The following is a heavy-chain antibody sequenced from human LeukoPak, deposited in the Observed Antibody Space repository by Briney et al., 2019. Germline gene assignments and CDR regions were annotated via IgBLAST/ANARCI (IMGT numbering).Heavy chain of an antibody. CDR3: ATALQYSSSYYFDY. Sequence: SETLSLTCTVSGYSISSGYYWGWIRQPPGKGLEWIGSIYHSGSTYYNPSLKSRVTISVDTSKNQFSLKLSSVTAADTAVYYCATALQYSSSYYFDYWGQGTLVTVSS. CDR1: GYSISSGYY. V-gene: IGHV4-38-2*02. CDR2: IYHSGST. D-gene: IGHD6-6*01. J-gene: IGHJ4*02.